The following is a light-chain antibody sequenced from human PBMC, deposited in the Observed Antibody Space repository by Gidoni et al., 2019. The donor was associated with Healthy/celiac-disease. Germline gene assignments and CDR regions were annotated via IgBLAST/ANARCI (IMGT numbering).Light chain of an antibody. CDR2: AAS. J-gene: IGKJ5*01. V-gene: IGKV1-39*01. Sequence: DIQMTQSPSSLYASVVDRVTITCRASQSISSYLNWYQQKPGKAPKLLIYAASSLQSGVPSRFSGSGSGTEFTLTISSLQPEDFATYYCQQSYSTPITFXQXTRLEIK. CDR1: QSISSY. CDR3: QQSYSTPIT.